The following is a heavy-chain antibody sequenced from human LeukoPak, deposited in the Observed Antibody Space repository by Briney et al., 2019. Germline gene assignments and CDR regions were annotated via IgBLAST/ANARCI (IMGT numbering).Heavy chain of an antibody. D-gene: IGHD2-8*01. J-gene: IGHJ6*02. Sequence: SVKVSCKASGGTFSSYAISWVRQAPGQGLEWMGGIIPIFGTANYAQKFQGRVTITADESTSTAYMELSSLRSEDTAVYYCARGPERTGVGTRYYYDMDVWGQGTTVTVSS. CDR3: ARGPERTGVGTRYYYDMDV. CDR1: GGTFSSYA. CDR2: IIPIFGTA. V-gene: IGHV1-69*13.